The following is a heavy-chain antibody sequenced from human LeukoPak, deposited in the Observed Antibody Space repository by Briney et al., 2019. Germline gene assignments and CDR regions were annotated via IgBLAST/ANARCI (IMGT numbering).Heavy chain of an antibody. CDR3: AKEVVPAANWFDP. J-gene: IGHJ5*02. CDR2: ISSSSSTI. CDR1: GFTFSSYS. D-gene: IGHD2-2*01. Sequence: PGGSLRLSCAASGFTFSSYSMNWVRQAPGKGLEWVSYISSSSSTIYYADSVKGRFTISRDNAKNSLYLQMNSLRAEDTAVYYCAKEVVPAANWFDPWGQGTLVTVSS. V-gene: IGHV3-48*01.